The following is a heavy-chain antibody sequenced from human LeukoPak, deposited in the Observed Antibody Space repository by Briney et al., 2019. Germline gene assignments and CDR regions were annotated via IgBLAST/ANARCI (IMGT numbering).Heavy chain of an antibody. J-gene: IGHJ4*02. V-gene: IGHV3-74*01. CDR1: GSTFSSYW. CDR2: INGDGSST. Sequence: PGGSLRLSCVASGSTFSSYWMHWVRQAPGKGLVWVSRINGDGSSTSYADSVKGRFTISRDNAKNTLFLQMNSLRDEDTAVYYCARVLPGSNRQLDYWGQGTLVTVSS. D-gene: IGHD3-9*01. CDR3: ARVLPGSNRQLDY.